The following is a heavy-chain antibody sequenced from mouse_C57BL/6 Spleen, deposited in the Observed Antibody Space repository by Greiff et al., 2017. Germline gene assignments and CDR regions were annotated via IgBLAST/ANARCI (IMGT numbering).Heavy chain of an antibody. V-gene: IGHV1-4*01. CDR1: GYTFTSYT. Sequence: VQLQQSGAELARPGASVKMSCKASGYTFTSYTMHWVKQRPGQGLEWIGYINPSSGYTKYNQKFKDKATLTADKSSSTAYMQLSSLTSEDSAVYYCARLRDEYDGEFAYWGQGTLVTVSA. D-gene: IGHD2-4*01. CDR2: INPSSGYT. CDR3: ARLRDEYDGEFAY. J-gene: IGHJ3*01.